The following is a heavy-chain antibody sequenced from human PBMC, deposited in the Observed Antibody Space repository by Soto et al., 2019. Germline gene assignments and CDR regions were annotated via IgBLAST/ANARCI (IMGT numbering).Heavy chain of an antibody. CDR2: ISSSSSYI. V-gene: IGHV3-21*01. Sequence: GSLRLSCAASGFTFSSYSMNWVRQAPGKGLEWVSSISSSSSYIYYADSVKGRFTISRDNAKNSLYLQMNSLRAEDTAVYYCARDNPNYYDSLLFYYYYGMDVWGQGTTVTVSS. CDR1: GFTFSSYS. J-gene: IGHJ6*02. CDR3: ARDNPNYYDSLLFYYYYGMDV. D-gene: IGHD3-22*01.